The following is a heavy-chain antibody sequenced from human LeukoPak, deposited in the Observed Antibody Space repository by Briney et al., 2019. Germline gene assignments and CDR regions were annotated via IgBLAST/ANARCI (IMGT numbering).Heavy chain of an antibody. V-gene: IGHV3-15*01. D-gene: IGHD3-10*01. CDR1: GFTFSNAW. J-gene: IGHJ6*04. Sequence: KPGGSLRLSCAASGFTFSNAWMSWVRQAPGKGLEWVGRIKSKTDGGTTDYAAPVKGRFTISRDDSKNTLYLQMNSLRAEDTAVYYCAREHVLLWFGELISGGMDVWGKGTTVTVSS. CDR3: AREHVLLWFGELISGGMDV. CDR2: IKSKTDGGTT.